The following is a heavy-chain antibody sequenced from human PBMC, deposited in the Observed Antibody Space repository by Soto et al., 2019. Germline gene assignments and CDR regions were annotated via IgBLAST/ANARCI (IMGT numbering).Heavy chain of an antibody. CDR3: ARYSTVTEEGYYYYGMDV. Sequence: GGSLRLSCAASGFTFSSYGMHWVRQAPGKGLEWVAVIWYDGSNKYYADSVKGRFTISRDNSKNTLYLQMNSLRAEDTAVYYCARYSTVTEEGYYYYGMDVWGQGTTVTVSS. V-gene: IGHV3-33*01. CDR1: GFTFSSYG. J-gene: IGHJ6*02. CDR2: IWYDGSNK. D-gene: IGHD4-17*01.